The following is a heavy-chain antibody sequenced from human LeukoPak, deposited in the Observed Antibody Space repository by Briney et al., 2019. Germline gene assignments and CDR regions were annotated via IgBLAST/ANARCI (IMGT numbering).Heavy chain of an antibody. V-gene: IGHV3-7*05. Sequence: GGSLRLSCAVSGFTFSNYWMSWVRQAPGKGLEWVANINRDGSEKYYVDSVKGRFTISRDNAKKSLYLQMNSLRAGDTAVYYCAREGGKYDSSGYYQAYDAFDIWGQGTMVTVSS. CDR2: INRDGSEK. J-gene: IGHJ3*02. D-gene: IGHD3-22*01. CDR3: AREGGKYDSSGYYQAYDAFDI. CDR1: GFTFSNYW.